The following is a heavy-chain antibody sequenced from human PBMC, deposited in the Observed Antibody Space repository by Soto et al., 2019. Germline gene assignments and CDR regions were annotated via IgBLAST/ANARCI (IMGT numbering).Heavy chain of an antibody. Sequence: EVQLVESGGGLVQPGRSLRLSCAASGFTFDDYAMHWVRQAPGKGLEWVSGISWNSGSIGYADSVKGRFTISRDNAKNSLYLQMNSLRAEDTALYYCAKFDYGDYEGYWGQATLVTVSS. CDR1: GFTFDDYA. D-gene: IGHD4-17*01. CDR3: AKFDYGDYEGY. V-gene: IGHV3-9*01. J-gene: IGHJ4*02. CDR2: ISWNSGSI.